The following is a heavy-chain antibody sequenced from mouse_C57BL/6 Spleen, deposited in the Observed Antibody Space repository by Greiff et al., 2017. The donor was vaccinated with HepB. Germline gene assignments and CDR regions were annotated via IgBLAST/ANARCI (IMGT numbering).Heavy chain of an antibody. CDR3: ARGSIDGYLYYYAMDY. CDR2: IYPGSGST. Sequence: VQLQQSGAELVKPGASVKMSCKASGYTFTSYWITWVKQRPGQGLEWIGDIYPGSGSTNYNEKFKSKATLTVDTSSSTAYMQLSSLTSEDSAVYYCARGSIDGYLYYYAMDYWGQGTSVTVSS. V-gene: IGHV1-55*01. D-gene: IGHD2-3*01. CDR1: GYTFTSYW. J-gene: IGHJ4*01.